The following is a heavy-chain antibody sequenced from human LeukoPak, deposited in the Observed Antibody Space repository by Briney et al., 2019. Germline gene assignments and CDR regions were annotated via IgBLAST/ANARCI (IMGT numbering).Heavy chain of an antibody. J-gene: IGHJ4*02. V-gene: IGHV4-39*01. CDR3: ARGLHYSYDGSGLFEH. D-gene: IGHD3-22*01. CDR1: GGSISSSSYY. CDR2: IYYSGST. Sequence: PSETLSLTCTVSGGSISSSSYYWGWIRQPPGKGLEWIGSIYYSGSTYYNPSLKSRVTISVDTSKNQFSLKLSSVTAADTAVYYCARGLHYSYDGSGLFEHWGQGALVTVSS.